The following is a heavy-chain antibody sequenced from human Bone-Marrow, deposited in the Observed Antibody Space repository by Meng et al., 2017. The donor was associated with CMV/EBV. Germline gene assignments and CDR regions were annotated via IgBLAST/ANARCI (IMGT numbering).Heavy chain of an antibody. V-gene: IGHV1-18*01. D-gene: IGHD2-2*01. CDR2: ISAYNGNT. CDR3: ARDPIIVVVPAATRYYGMDV. J-gene: IGHJ6*02. Sequence: ASVKVSCKASGYTFTSYGISWVRQAPGQGLEWMGWISAYNGNTNYAQKLQGRVTMTTDTSTSTAYMELRSLRSDDTAVYYCARDPIIVVVPAATRYYGMDVWGQETTATVSS. CDR1: GYTFTSYG.